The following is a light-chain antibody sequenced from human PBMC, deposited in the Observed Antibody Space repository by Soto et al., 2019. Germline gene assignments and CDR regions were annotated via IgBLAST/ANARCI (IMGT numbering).Light chain of an antibody. CDR2: LGS. J-gene: IGKJ1*01. CDR1: QSLLHSNGYNY. Sequence: DIVMTQSPLSLPVTPGEAASISCRSSQSLLHSNGYNYLDWYLQKPGQSPQLLIYLGSNRASGVPDRFSGSGSGTDFTLKISRVEAEDVGVYYCMQALQTPQKFGQGTKVDI. V-gene: IGKV2-28*01. CDR3: MQALQTPQK.